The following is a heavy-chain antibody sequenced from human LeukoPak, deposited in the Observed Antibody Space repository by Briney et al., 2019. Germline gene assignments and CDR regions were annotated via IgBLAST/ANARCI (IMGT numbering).Heavy chain of an antibody. CDR3: ARDRIAASYYYYYMDV. J-gene: IGHJ6*03. CDR1: GYTFTGYY. D-gene: IGHD6-6*01. CDR2: INPNSGGT. Sequence: GASVKVSCKASGYTFTGYYMHWGRQAPGQGLEWMGWINPNSGGTNYAQKFQGRVTMTRDTSISTAYMELSRLRSDDTAVYYCARDRIAASYYYYYMDVWGKGTTVTVSS. V-gene: IGHV1-2*02.